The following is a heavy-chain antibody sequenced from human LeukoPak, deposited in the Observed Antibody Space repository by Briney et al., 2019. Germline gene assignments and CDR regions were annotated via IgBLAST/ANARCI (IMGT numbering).Heavy chain of an antibody. Sequence: ASVKVSCKASGYTFATYAIHWVRQAPGQGLQWMGWISVGDGNTNYSQKFQGRVTLTRDTSASTAYMELTRLISEDTAVYYCARGYSGVVPAAHPDFWGQGTPVTVSS. CDR1: GYTFATYA. CDR2: ISVGDGNT. V-gene: IGHV1-3*01. CDR3: ARGYSGVVPAAHPDF. D-gene: IGHD2-2*01. J-gene: IGHJ4*02.